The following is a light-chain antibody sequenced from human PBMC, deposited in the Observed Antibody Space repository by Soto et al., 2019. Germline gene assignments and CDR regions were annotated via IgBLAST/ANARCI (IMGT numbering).Light chain of an antibody. V-gene: IGKV4-1*01. Sequence: LVMAHAPDSLSLSLCDRATVNGKSSQSVLYSSNNKNYLAWYQQKPGQPPKALIYWASTRESGVPDRFSGSGSGTDFTLTISSLQAEDVAVYYCQQYYTTPWTFGRGTKVDIK. CDR1: QSVLYSSNNKNY. J-gene: IGKJ1*01. CDR3: QQYYTTPWT. CDR2: WAS.